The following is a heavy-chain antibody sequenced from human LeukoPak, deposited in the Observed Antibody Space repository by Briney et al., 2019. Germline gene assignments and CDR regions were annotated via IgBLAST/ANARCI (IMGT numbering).Heavy chain of an antibody. V-gene: IGHV4-59*11. CDR1: GGSISGHY. J-gene: IGHJ6*02. Sequence: MPSETLSLTCSVSGGSISGHYWSWLRQPPGKGLEWIGNIYYSGSTNYNPSLKSRVTISVDTSKEQVSLKMSSVTAADTAVYYCARVPRVRGVIGTTYYYYGMDVWGQGTTVTVSS. D-gene: IGHD3-10*01. CDR2: IYYSGST. CDR3: ARVPRVRGVIGTTYYYYGMDV.